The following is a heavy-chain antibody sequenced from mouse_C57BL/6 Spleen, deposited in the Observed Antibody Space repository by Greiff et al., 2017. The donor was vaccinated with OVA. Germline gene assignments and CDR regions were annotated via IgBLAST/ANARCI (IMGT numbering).Heavy chain of an antibody. V-gene: IGHV1-72*01. CDR3: ARFYYGNYEDAMDY. CDR2: IDPNSGGT. CDR1: GYTFTSYW. J-gene: IGHJ4*01. D-gene: IGHD2-1*01. Sequence: QVQLQQSGAELVKPGASVKLSCKASGYTFTSYWMHWVKQRPGRGLEWIGRIDPNSGGTKYNEKFKSKATLTVAKPSSTAYMQLSSLTSEDSAVYYCARFYYGNYEDAMDYWGQGTSVTVSS.